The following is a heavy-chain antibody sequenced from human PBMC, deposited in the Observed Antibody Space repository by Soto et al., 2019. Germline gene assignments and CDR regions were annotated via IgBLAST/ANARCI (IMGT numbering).Heavy chain of an antibody. D-gene: IGHD2-2*01. CDR1: GYTFSNYG. V-gene: IGHV1-18*01. CDR3: ARVVPGAEAWSGP. Sequence: QVQLVQSGGEVKRPGASVKVSCKTSGYTFSNYGITWVRQAPGQPLEWLGWISLYSDGTNYAQKFQGRVSMTTDTSTTTPYMELGSLRSDDPAVYYWARVVPGAEAWSGPWGQGTLVTVSS. CDR2: ISLYSDGT. J-gene: IGHJ5*02.